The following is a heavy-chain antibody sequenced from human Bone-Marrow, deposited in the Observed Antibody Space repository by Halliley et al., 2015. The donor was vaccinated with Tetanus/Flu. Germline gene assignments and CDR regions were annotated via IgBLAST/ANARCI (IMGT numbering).Heavy chain of an antibody. V-gene: IGHV3-9*01. CDR1: GFTFSSYA. D-gene: IGHD3-10*01. Sequence: SLRLSCAASGFTFSSYAMSWVRQAPGKGLEWVSGISWNSGSVGYADSVKGRFTISRDNGENSLYLQMNSLRTEDTAFYYCAKGPGGDYGSGSYIDYWGQGTLVTVSS. J-gene: IGHJ4*02. CDR3: AKGPGGDYGSGSYIDY. CDR2: ISWNSGSV.